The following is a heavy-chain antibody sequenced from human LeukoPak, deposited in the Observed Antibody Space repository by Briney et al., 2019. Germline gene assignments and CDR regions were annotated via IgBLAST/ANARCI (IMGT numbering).Heavy chain of an antibody. CDR1: GFTFSDHY. CDR3: ARGSSGVTISSYGMDV. D-gene: IGHD3-9*01. J-gene: IGHJ6*04. CDR2: TKNKANSYTT. V-gene: IGHV3-72*01. Sequence: GGSLRLSCAASGFTFSDHYMDWFRQAPGKGLEWVGRTKNKANSYTTQYAASVKGKFTISRDDSKNSLYLQMNSLKTEDTAVYYCARGSSGVTISSYGMDVWGKGTTVTVSS.